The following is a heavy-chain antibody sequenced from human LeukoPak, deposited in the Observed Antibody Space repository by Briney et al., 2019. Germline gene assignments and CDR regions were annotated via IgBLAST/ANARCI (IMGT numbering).Heavy chain of an antibody. V-gene: IGHV3-20*04. CDR3: ARGHVGVVIKYYYYYYLDV. Sequence: GGSLRLSSAASGFTFDDYGMSWVRQAPGKGLEWVSGINWKGGSTGYADSVKGRFTISRDNAKNSLYLQMHSLRAEDTALYYCARGHVGVVIKYYYYYYLDVWGKGTTVTVSS. J-gene: IGHJ6*03. CDR2: INWKGGST. CDR1: GFTFDDYG. D-gene: IGHD3-3*01.